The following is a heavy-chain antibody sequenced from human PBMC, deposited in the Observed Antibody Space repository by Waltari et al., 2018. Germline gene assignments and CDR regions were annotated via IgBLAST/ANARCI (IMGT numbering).Heavy chain of an antibody. CDR2: IYYSGST. Sequence: QVQLQESGPGLVKPSETLSLTCTVSGGSISSHYWSWIRQPPGKGLERIGYIYYSGSTNYNPSLKSRVTISVDTSKNQFSLKLSSVTAADTAVYYCARGSITRTFDYWGQGTLVTVSS. CDR3: ARGSITRTFDY. CDR1: GGSISSHY. J-gene: IGHJ4*02. D-gene: IGHD1-20*01. V-gene: IGHV4-59*11.